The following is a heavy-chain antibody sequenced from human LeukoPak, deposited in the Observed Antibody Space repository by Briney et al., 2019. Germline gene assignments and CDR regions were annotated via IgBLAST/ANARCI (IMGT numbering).Heavy chain of an antibody. CDR1: GGSISSSSYY. CDR3: ARDSSYYGGASDY. CDR2: IYYSGST. D-gene: IGHD4-23*01. V-gene: IGHV4-39*07. Sequence: SETLSLTCTVSGGSISSSSYYWGWIRQPPGKGLEWIGSIYYSGSTYYNPSLKSRVTISVDTSKNQFSLKLSSVTAADTAVYYCARDSSYYGGASDYWGQGTLVTVSS. J-gene: IGHJ4*02.